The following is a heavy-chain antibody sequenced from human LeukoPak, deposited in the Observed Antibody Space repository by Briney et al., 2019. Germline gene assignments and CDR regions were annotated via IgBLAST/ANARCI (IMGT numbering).Heavy chain of an antibody. V-gene: IGHV3-30*02. CDR2: IRYDGSNK. CDR3: AKGLNFWSGYPGFDY. D-gene: IGHD3-3*01. CDR1: GFTFSSYG. J-gene: IGHJ4*02. Sequence: GGSLRLSCAASGFTFSSYGMHWVRQAPGKGLEWVAFIRYDGSNKYYADSVKGRSTISRDNSKNTLYLQMNSLRAEDTAVYYCAKGLNFWSGYPGFDYWGQGTLVTVSS.